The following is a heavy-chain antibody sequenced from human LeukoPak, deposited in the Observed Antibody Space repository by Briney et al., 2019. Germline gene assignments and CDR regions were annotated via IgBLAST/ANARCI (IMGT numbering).Heavy chain of an antibody. CDR1: GFTFSSYG. CDR3: AKGESSGDPNTQVLDV. D-gene: IGHD3-10*01. V-gene: IGHV3-33*06. J-gene: IGHJ6*04. CDR2: IWYDGSNE. Sequence: GRSLRLSCAASGFTFSSYGMHWVRQAPGEGLEWVALIWYDGSNEYYADSVKGRFTVSRDNSRNTLYLQLNSLRAEDTAVYYCAKGESSGDPNTQVLDVWGKGTTVTVSS.